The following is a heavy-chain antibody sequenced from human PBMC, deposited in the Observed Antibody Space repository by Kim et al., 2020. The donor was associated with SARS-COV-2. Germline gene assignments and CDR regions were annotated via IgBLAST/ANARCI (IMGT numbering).Heavy chain of an antibody. D-gene: IGHD5-18*01. CDR1: GGSISSSNW. J-gene: IGHJ4*02. Sequence: SETLSLTCAVSGGSISSSNWWSWVRQPPGKGLEWIGEIYHSGSTNYNPSLKSRVTISVDKSKNQFSLKLSSVTAADTAVYYCARVRGYSYGPSDYWGQGTLVTVSS. CDR3: ARVRGYSYGPSDY. V-gene: IGHV4-4*02. CDR2: IYHSGST.